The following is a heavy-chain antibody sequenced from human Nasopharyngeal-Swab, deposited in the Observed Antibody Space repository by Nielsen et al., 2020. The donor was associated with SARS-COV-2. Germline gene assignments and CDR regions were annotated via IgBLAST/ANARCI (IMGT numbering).Heavy chain of an antibody. V-gene: IGHV3-7*01. Sequence: GESMKICCAASGFTFSSYWMSWVRQARGKGLEWVVNIKQDGSEKYYVDSVKGRFTISRDNAKNSLYLQMNSLRAEDTAVYYCAREGAYYYGSGRDYWGQGTLVTVSS. D-gene: IGHD3-10*01. CDR3: AREGAYYYGSGRDY. CDR1: GFTFSSYW. CDR2: IKQDGSEK. J-gene: IGHJ4*02.